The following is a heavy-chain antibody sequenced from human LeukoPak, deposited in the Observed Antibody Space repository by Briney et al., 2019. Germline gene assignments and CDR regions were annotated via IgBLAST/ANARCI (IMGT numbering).Heavy chain of an antibody. V-gene: IGHV4-59*01. J-gene: IGHJ6*02. Sequence: SETLSLTCTVSGGSISSYYWSWIRQPPGKGLEWIGYIYDSGSTNYNPSLKGRVTISVDTSKNQFSLKLSSVTAADTAVYYCARDSYGAPPYGMDVWGQGTTVTVSS. CDR1: GGSISSYY. CDR3: ARDSYGAPPYGMDV. CDR2: IYDSGST. D-gene: IGHD4-17*01.